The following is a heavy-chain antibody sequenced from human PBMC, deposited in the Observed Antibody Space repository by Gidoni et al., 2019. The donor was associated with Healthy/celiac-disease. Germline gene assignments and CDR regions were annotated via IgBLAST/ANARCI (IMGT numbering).Heavy chain of an antibody. Sequence: QLQLQESGPGLVKPSETLSLTCTVSGGSISSSSYYWGWIRQPPGKGLEWIGSIYYSGSTYYNPSLKSRVTISVDTSKNQFSLKLSSVTAADTAVYYCARYKGDYDVYYFDYWGQGTLVTVSS. J-gene: IGHJ4*02. V-gene: IGHV4-39*01. CDR3: ARYKGDYDVYYFDY. D-gene: IGHD4-17*01. CDR2: IYYSGST. CDR1: GGSISSSSYY.